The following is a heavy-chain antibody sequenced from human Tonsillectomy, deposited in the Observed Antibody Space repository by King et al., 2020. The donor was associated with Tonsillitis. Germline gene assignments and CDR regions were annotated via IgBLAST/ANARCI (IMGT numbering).Heavy chain of an antibody. V-gene: IGHV4-34*01. D-gene: IGHD3-22*01. CDR2: INHSGST. CDR1: GGSFSGYY. CDR3: ARTRYYYDSSGYLY. J-gene: IGHJ4*02. Sequence: VQLQQWGAGLLKPSETLSLTCAVYGGSFSGYYWSWIRQPPGKGLEWIGEINHSGSTNYNPSLESRVTMSVDTSKNQFSLKLSSVTAADTAVYYCARTRYYYDSSGYLYWGQGTLVTVSS.